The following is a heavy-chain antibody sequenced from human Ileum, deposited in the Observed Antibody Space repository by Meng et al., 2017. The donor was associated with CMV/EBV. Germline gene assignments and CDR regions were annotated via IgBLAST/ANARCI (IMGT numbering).Heavy chain of an antibody. J-gene: IGHJ4*02. D-gene: IGHD2-2*01. V-gene: IGHV1-2*02. CDR1: GYSFTDYD. CDR3: VRGANYASYRVDY. Sequence: LVRSGSWLEHPGAPVNVSCKASGYSFTDYDRHWLRRAPGQGLEWMGWINPNSGDTNYAQTFQDRVTVTRDTSINTVYMDFRGLTSDDTAMYYCVRGANYASYRVDYWGQGTLVTVSS. CDR2: INPNSGDT.